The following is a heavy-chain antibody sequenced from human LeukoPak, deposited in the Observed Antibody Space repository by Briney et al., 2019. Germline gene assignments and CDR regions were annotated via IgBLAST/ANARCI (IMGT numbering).Heavy chain of an antibody. D-gene: IGHD1-26*01. CDR3: AKDRSFGSYNY. Sequence: GGSLRLSCAASGFTFSSYGMSWVRQAPGKGLEWVSAISGSGGSTYYADSVKGRFTISRDNSKNTLYLQMNSLRAEDTAVYYCAKDRSFGSYNYWGQGTLVTVSS. CDR2: ISGSGGST. J-gene: IGHJ4*02. V-gene: IGHV3-23*01. CDR1: GFTFSSYG.